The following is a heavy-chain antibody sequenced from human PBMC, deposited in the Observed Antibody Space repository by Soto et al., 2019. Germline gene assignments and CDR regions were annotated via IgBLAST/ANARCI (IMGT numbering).Heavy chain of an antibody. V-gene: IGHV4-34*02. CDR3: ARQKNSWFYGMDV. CDR1: GGSSSAYY. D-gene: IGHD3-10*01. Sequence: QVQIEQWGAGLLKPSETLSLTCAVYGGSSSAYYWSWIRQPPGKGLEWIGQISHSGATDYNPSHKSRVSISTDTSKNQFSLILPSVTAADTAVYYCARQKNSWFYGMDVWGQGTRVTVSS. CDR2: ISHSGAT. J-gene: IGHJ6*02.